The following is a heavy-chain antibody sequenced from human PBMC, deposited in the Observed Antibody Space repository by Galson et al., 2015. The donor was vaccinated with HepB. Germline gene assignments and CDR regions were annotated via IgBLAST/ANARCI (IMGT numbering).Heavy chain of an antibody. Sequence: ETLSLTCAVYGGSFSGYYWSWIRQPPGKGLEWIGEINHGGSTNYNPSLKSRVAISIDTSKNHFSLKLSSVTAADTAVYYCGSGRVGINYWGQGTLVTVSS. D-gene: IGHD1-26*01. V-gene: IGHV4-34*01. CDR1: GGSFSGYY. CDR2: INHGGST. J-gene: IGHJ4*02. CDR3: GSGRVGINY.